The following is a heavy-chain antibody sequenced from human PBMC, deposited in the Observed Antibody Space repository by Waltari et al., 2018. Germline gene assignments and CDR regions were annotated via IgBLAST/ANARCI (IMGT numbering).Heavy chain of an antibody. J-gene: IGHJ3*01. CDR2: VDPEDGET. V-gene: IGHV1-69-2*01. CDR1: GYRFTDYY. D-gene: IGHD3-10*01. Sequence: EVQLLQSGIELKKPGSTVKISCQVSGYRFTDYYIHWVQQAPGKGPQWMGLVDPEDGETRYAERFQGRVTITADTSTETAFMELSSLTSDDTAVYYCVTALGDRSSASRPFDVWGLGTLITVSS. CDR3: VTALGDRSSASRPFDV.